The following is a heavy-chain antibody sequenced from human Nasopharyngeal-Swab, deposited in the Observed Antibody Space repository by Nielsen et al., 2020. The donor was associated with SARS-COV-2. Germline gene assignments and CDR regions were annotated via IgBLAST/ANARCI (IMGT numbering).Heavy chain of an antibody. J-gene: IGHJ5*02. CDR2: FYPEDGDT. V-gene: IGHV1-24*01. CDR1: GYTLTELS. CDR3: ATSAPYCSGGSCYSSWFDP. D-gene: IGHD2-15*01. Sequence: ASVKVSCKVSGYTLTELSMHWVRQAPGKGLEWMGGFYPEDGDTIYAQKFQGRVTMTEDTSTDTAYMELSSLRSEDAAVYYCATSAPYCSGGSCYSSWFDPWGQGTLVTVSS.